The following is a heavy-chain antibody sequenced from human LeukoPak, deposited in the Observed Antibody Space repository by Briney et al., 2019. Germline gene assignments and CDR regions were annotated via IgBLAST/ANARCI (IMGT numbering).Heavy chain of an antibody. J-gene: IGHJ5*02. CDR3: AKRYCSGGSCYGPVDWFDP. CDR2: IDGSGGNI. V-gene: IGHV3-23*01. CDR1: GFTFSSYP. D-gene: IGHD2-15*01. Sequence: PGGSLRLSCAASGFTFSSYPMLWVRQDPGKGLEWVSVIDGSGGNIHYADSVKGRFTISRDNSKNTLYLQMNSLRAEDTAVYYCAKRYCSGGSCYGPVDWFDPWGQGTLVTVSS.